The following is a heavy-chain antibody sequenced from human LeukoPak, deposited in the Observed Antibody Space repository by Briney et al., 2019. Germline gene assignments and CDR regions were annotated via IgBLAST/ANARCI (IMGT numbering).Heavy chain of an antibody. V-gene: IGHV1-46*01. CDR2: INPSGGST. CDR3: AREDSNSYGFDI. Sequence: ASVKVSCKASGYTFTTYYMHWVRQAPGQGLEWMGIINPSGGSTSYAQKFQGRVTMTRDTSTSTVYMVLSSLRSEDTAAYYCAREDSNSYGFDIWGQGTMVTVSS. D-gene: IGHD6-6*01. J-gene: IGHJ3*02. CDR1: GYTFTTYY.